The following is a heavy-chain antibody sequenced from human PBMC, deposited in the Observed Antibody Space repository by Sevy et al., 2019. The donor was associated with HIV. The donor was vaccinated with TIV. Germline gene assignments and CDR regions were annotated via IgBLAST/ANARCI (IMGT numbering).Heavy chain of an antibody. Sequence: GGSLRLSCAASRFAFGDYAFHWVRQPPGKGLEWVSGISWNSGTIGYADSVKGRFTISRDNAKNSLYLHMNSLRPEDTAFYYGAKDLDPEGDGFSQGIDVWGQGTTVTVSS. CDR3: AKDLDPEGDGFSQGIDV. D-gene: IGHD2-2*03. CDR2: ISWNSGTI. CDR1: RFAFGDYA. J-gene: IGHJ6*02. V-gene: IGHV3-9*01.